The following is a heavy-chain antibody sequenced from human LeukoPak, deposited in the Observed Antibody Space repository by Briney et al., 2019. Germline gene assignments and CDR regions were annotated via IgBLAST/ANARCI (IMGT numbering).Heavy chain of an antibody. D-gene: IGHD5-24*01. V-gene: IGHV3-30-3*01. CDR2: ISYDGSNK. CDR3: ARGWLQQSFDY. Sequence: GGSLRLSCAASGFTFSSYAMHWVRQAPGKGLEWVAVISYDGSNKYYADSVKGRFTISRDNSKNTLYPQMNSLRAEDTAVYYCARGWLQQSFDYWGQGTLVTVSS. J-gene: IGHJ4*02. CDR1: GFTFSSYA.